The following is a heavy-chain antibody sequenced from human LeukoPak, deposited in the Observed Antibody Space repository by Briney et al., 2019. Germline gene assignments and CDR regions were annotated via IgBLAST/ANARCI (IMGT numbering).Heavy chain of an antibody. D-gene: IGHD1-7*01. J-gene: IGHJ3*02. CDR1: GFTFDDYA. V-gene: IGHV3-9*01. CDR3: IKDLRLDLKFDTFDM. Sequence: GGSLRLSCAASGFTFDDYAMHGVRLPPGKRLEWVSSISWDSGSSVYADSVKGRFTIPRDNAKHSLYLQMNGLTPDDRALYYCIKDLRLDLKFDTFDMWGQGTMVTVSS. CDR2: ISWDSGSS.